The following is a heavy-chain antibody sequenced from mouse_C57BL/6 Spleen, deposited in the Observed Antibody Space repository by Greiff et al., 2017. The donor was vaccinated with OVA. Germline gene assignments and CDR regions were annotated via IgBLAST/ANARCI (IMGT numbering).Heavy chain of an antibody. V-gene: IGHV1-80*01. Sequence: VQLQESGAELVKPGASVKISCKASGYAFSSYWMNWVKQRPGKGLEWIGQIYPGDGDTNYNGKFKGKATLTADKSSSTAYMQLSSLTSEDSAVYFCAREGLYDGYYPFAYWGQGTLVTVSA. CDR1: GYAFSSYW. J-gene: IGHJ3*01. D-gene: IGHD2-3*01. CDR2: IYPGDGDT. CDR3: AREGLYDGYYPFAY.